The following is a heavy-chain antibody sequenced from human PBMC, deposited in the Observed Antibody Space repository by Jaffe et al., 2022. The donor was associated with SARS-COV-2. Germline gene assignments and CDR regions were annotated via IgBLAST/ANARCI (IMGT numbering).Heavy chain of an antibody. CDR3: ARVGAY. D-gene: IGHD3-16*01. J-gene: IGHJ4*02. Sequence: QVQLQESGPGLVRPSETLSLTCIVSGYSISSGYNWGWFRQPPGKGLEWIGSIFHTGITYDNSSLKGRVTISVDTSKNQFSLKLSSVTAADTAVYYCARVGAYWGQGTLVTVSS. V-gene: IGHV4-38-2*02. CDR1: GYSISSGYN. CDR2: IFHTGIT.